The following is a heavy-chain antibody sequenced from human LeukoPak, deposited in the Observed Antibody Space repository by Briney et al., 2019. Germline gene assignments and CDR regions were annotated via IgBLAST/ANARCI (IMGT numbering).Heavy chain of an antibody. V-gene: IGHV1-69*08. CDR1: GGTFSSYT. CDR2: IIPILGTA. Sequence: SVKVSCKASGGTFSSYTISWVRQAPGQGLEWMGRIIPILGTANYARKFQGRVTVTADKSTSTAYMELSSLRSEDTAVYYCARSSGWSLNWFDPWGQGTLVTVSS. CDR3: ARSSGWSLNWFDP. J-gene: IGHJ5*02. D-gene: IGHD6-19*01.